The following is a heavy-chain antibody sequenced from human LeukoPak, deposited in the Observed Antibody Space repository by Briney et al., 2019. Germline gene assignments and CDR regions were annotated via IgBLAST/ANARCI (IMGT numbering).Heavy chain of an antibody. V-gene: IGHV1-3*01. CDR1: EYTFGYYA. CDR2: INAGNGNT. CDR3: ARDSGSGNNDY. D-gene: IGHD1-26*01. J-gene: IGHJ4*02. Sequence: ASVKVSCKAYEYTFGYYAMHWVRQAPGQRLEWMGWINAGNGNTKYSQKFQGRVTFISNTSATTAFMELSSLRSEDAAVYYCARDSGSGNNDYWGQGTLVTVSS.